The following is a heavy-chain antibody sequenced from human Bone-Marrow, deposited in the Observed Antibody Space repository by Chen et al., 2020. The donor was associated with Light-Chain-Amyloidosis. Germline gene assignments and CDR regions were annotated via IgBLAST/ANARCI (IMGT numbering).Heavy chain of an antibody. CDR2: IYSGGST. CDR1: GFTVSSNY. CDR3: ARPDTAMVTGYYYHGMDV. J-gene: IGHJ6*02. D-gene: IGHD5-18*01. Sequence: EVQLVESGGGLIQPGGSLRLSCAASGFTVSSNYMSWVRQAPGKGLEWVSVIYSGGSTYYADSVKGRFTISRDNSKNTLYLQMNSLRAEDTAVYYCARPDTAMVTGYYYHGMDVWGQGTTVTVSS. V-gene: IGHV3-53*01.